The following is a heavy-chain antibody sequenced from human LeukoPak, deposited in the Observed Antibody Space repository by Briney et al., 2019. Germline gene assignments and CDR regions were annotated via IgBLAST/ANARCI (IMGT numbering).Heavy chain of an antibody. CDR3: ARAASVTAIYFDY. CDR2: IYTSGST. V-gene: IGHV4-61*02. Sequence: SETLSLTCTVSGGSISGGSYYWSWIRQPAGKGLEWIGRIYTSGSTNYNPSLKSRVTISVDTSKNQFSLKLSSVTAADTAVYYCARAASVTAIYFDYWGQGTLVTVSS. CDR1: GGSISGGSYY. J-gene: IGHJ4*02. D-gene: IGHD2-21*02.